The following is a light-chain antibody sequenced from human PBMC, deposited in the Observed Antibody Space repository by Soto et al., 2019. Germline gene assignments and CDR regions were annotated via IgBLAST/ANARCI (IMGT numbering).Light chain of an antibody. CDR3: QQRSNWPPTWT. CDR2: DAS. V-gene: IGKV3-11*01. Sequence: EIVMTQSPATLSVSPGERATLSCRASQSVSSYLAWYQQKPGQAPRLLINDASNRATGIPARFSGSGSGTDFTLTISSLEPEDFAVYYCQQRSNWPPTWTFGQGTKVDIK. CDR1: QSVSSY. J-gene: IGKJ1*01.